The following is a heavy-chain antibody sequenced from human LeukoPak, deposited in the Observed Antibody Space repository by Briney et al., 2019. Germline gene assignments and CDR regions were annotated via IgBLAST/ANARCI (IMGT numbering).Heavy chain of an antibody. Sequence: GASVKVSCKASGYTFTSYGISWVRQAPGQGLEWMGWISAYNGNTNYAQKVQGRVTMTTDTSTSTAYLELRSLRSDDTAVYYCARDRAYGYSTVWDFDYWGQGTLVTVSS. CDR1: GYTFTSYG. V-gene: IGHV1-18*01. J-gene: IGHJ4*02. D-gene: IGHD6-19*01. CDR3: ARDRAYGYSTVWDFDY. CDR2: ISAYNGNT.